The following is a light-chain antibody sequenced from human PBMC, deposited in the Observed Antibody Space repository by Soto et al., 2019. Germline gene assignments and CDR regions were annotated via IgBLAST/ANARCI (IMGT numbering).Light chain of an antibody. CDR3: SSYTTRSTWV. CDR2: EVS. J-gene: IGLJ3*02. Sequence: QSALTQPASVSGSPGQSITISCTGTSSDVGGYKYVSWYQQHPGRAPKLLIYEVSNRPSGVSDRFSGSKSGNTASLTISGLQAEDEANYYCSSYTTRSTWVFGGGTKLTVL. CDR1: SSDVGGYKY. V-gene: IGLV2-14*01.